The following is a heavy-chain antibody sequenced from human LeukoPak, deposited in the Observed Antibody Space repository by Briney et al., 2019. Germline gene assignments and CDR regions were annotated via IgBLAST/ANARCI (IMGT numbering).Heavy chain of an antibody. Sequence: GGSLRLSCAASGFTFSTYSMHWVRQAPGKGLEWVAVISSDGSNKYYADSVKGRFTISRDNSKNSLYLQMNSLRAEDTAVYFCARGPSRYYFDYWGQGTLVTVSS. J-gene: IGHJ4*02. CDR2: ISSDGSNK. D-gene: IGHD2-2*01. V-gene: IGHV3-30-3*01. CDR1: GFTFSTYS. CDR3: ARGPSRYYFDY.